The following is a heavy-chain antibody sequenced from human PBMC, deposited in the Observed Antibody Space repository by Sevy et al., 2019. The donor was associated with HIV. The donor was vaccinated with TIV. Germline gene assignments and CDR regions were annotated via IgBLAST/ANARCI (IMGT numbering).Heavy chain of an antibody. Sequence: GGSLRLSCAASGFSISNNYTAWVRQAPGKGLEWVSVMYSGGSPYYADSVKGRFALSRDMSKNTVYLQMNSLRAEDTAVYYCARANLEPVYDYWGQGTLVTVSS. V-gene: IGHV3-53*01. CDR2: MYSGGSP. CDR1: GFSISNNY. J-gene: IGHJ4*02. D-gene: IGHD3-16*01. CDR3: ARANLEPVYDY.